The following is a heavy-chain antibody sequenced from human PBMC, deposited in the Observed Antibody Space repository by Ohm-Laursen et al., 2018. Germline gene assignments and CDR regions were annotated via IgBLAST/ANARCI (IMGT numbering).Heavy chain of an antibody. CDR2: INPNSGGT. V-gene: IGHV1-2*02. CDR3: ARDARISSGYYYYGMDV. Sequence: GSSVKVSCKASGYTFTGYYTHWVRQAPGQGLEWMGWINPNSGGTNYAQKFQGRVTMTRDTSISTAYMELSRLRSDDTAVYYCARDARISSGYYYYGMDVWGQGTTVTVSS. CDR1: GYTFTGYY. J-gene: IGHJ6*02. D-gene: IGHD3-22*01.